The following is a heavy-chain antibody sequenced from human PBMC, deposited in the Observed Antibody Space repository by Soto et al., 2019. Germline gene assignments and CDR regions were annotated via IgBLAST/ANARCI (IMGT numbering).Heavy chain of an antibody. D-gene: IGHD2-2*01. Sequence: EVQLLESGGGLVQPGRSLRLSCAASGFIFDDYAMHWVRQAPGKGLEWVSGISWNSGSVGYADSVKGRFTISRDNAKNSLYLQMNSLRAEDTALYYCAKDMGAYCSSTSCYLFDYWGQGTLVTVSS. CDR2: ISWNSGSV. CDR3: AKDMGAYCSSTSCYLFDY. V-gene: IGHV3-9*01. CDR1: GFIFDDYA. J-gene: IGHJ4*02.